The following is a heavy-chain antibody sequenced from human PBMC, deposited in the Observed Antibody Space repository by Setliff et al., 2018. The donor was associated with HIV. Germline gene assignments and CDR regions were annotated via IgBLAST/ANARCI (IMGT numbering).Heavy chain of an antibody. J-gene: IGHJ6*03. V-gene: IGHV4-39*07. CDR1: GGSISSSSYY. CDR2: INHSGST. Sequence: SETLSLTCTVSGGSISSSSYYWGWIRQPPGKGLEWSGEINHSGSTSYNPSLKSRVTMSVDTSKNQSSLRLNSVTAADTAVFYCVRGTTGYSTIWYRNGLTYYYYMGVWGKGTEVTVSS. CDR3: VRGTTGYSTIWYRNGLTYYYYMGV. D-gene: IGHD6-13*01.